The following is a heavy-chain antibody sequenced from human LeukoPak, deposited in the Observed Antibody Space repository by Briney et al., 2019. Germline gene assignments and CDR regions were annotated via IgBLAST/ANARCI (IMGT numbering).Heavy chain of an antibody. Sequence: SGTLSLTCAVSGGSISSSDWWSWVRQPPGKGLEWIGEMHQSGTTNYNPSLKSRATMSVDKSKNRFTLKLSSVTAADTAVYFCASADYYRIDFWGQGTLVTVSS. D-gene: IGHD3-10*01. CDR2: MHQSGTT. V-gene: IGHV4-4*02. CDR3: ASADYYRIDF. CDR1: GGSISSSDW. J-gene: IGHJ4*02.